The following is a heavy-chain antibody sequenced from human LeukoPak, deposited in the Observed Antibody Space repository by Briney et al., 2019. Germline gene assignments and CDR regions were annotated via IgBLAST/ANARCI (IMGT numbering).Heavy chain of an antibody. CDR2: INKDGSEK. J-gene: IGHJ1*01. Sequence: GGSLRLSCRASGFTFTHYWMNWVRQAPGKGLEWVANINKDGSEKNYVDSMKGRFTISRDNVKKSLYLQMNGLRAEDAAMYYCVKPYYYFSGSLNWGQGTLVTVSS. CDR1: GFTFTHYW. CDR3: VKPYYYFSGSLN. V-gene: IGHV3-7*01. D-gene: IGHD3-10*01.